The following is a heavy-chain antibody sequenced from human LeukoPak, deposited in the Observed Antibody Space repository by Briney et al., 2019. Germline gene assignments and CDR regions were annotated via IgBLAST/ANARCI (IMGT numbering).Heavy chain of an antibody. D-gene: IGHD2-15*01. V-gene: IGHV3-23*01. CDR1: GFTFSSYA. Sequence: PGGSLRLSCAASGFTFSSYAMSWVRQAPGKGLEWVSAISGSGGSTYYADSVKGRFTISRDNSKNTLYLQMNSLRAEDTAVYCCAKDRGYCSGGSCSFNYWGQGTLVTVSS. CDR2: ISGSGGST. CDR3: AKDRGYCSGGSCSFNY. J-gene: IGHJ4*02.